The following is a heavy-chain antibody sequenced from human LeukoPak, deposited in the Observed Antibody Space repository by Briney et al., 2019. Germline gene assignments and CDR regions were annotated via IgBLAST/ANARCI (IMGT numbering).Heavy chain of an antibody. CDR2: ISSSSSYI. Sequence: GGSLRLSCAASGFTFNTYSMIWVRQAPGKGLEWVSPISSSSSYIYYADSVKGRFTISRDNAKNSLYLQMNSLRAEDTAVYYCASVVVARNWFDPWGQGTLVTVSS. J-gene: IGHJ5*02. V-gene: IGHV3-21*01. CDR3: ASVVVARNWFDP. D-gene: IGHD2-15*01. CDR1: GFTFNTYS.